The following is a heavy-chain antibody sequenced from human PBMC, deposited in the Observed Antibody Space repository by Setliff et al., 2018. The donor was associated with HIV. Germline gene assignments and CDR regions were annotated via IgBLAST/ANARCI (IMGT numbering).Heavy chain of an antibody. CDR3: ARGMDYYYTSGYYQYYFAY. Sequence: ASVKVSCKASGYTFTGYYMHWVRQAPGQGLEWMGWINPNNGGKNYAQKFQGRVTMTRDTSISTAYMEVSRLRSDDTAVYYCARGMDYYYTSGYYQYYFAYWGQGILVTVSS. CDR1: GYTFTGYY. CDR2: INPNNGGK. V-gene: IGHV1-2*02. J-gene: IGHJ4*02. D-gene: IGHD3-22*01.